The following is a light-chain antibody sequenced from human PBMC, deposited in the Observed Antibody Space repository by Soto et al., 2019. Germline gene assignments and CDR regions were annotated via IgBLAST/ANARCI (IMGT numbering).Light chain of an antibody. J-gene: IGLJ1*01. CDR2: EGS. CDR3: CSYAGSSTPLV. CDR1: SSDVGSYNL. V-gene: IGLV2-23*01. Sequence: QSVLTQPASVSGSPGQSITISCTGTSSDVGSYNLVSWYQQHPGKAPKLMIYEGSQRPSGVSNRLSGSKSGNTASLTISGLQAEDEADYYCCSYAGSSTPLVFGTGTKVTVL.